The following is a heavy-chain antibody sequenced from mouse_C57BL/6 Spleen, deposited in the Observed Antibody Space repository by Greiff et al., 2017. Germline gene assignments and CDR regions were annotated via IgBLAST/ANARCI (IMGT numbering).Heavy chain of an antibody. J-gene: IGHJ2*01. CDR2: IHPISGST. CDR1: GYTFTSYW. V-gene: IGHV1-64*01. CDR3: ARSEQLSIYYFDY. Sequence: QVQLQQPGAELVKPGASVKLSCKASGYTFTSYWMHWVKQRPGQGLEWIGMIHPISGSTNYNEKFKGKATLAVDKSSSTAYMLLSSLTSEDSAVYYCARSEQLSIYYFDYWGQGTTLTVSA. D-gene: IGHD3-2*02.